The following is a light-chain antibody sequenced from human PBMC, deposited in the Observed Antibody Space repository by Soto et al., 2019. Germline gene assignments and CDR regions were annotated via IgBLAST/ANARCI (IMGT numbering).Light chain of an antibody. J-gene: IGKJ4*02. CDR3: QQYESYPLT. CDR1: QTIRSW. V-gene: IGKV1-5*03. Sequence: DIQMTQSPSTLSASLGDRVTITCRASQTIRSWLAWYQQMQGKAPKLLIYKASSLESGVPSRFSGSGSGTECTLTISTLQPDDYATYYCQQYESYPLTFGGGTKVEIK. CDR2: KAS.